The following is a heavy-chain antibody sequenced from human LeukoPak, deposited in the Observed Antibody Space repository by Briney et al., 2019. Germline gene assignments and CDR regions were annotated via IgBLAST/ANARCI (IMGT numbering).Heavy chain of an antibody. J-gene: IGHJ4*02. Sequence: SETLSLMCAVYGGSFSGYYWSWIRQPPGKGLEWIGEIKHRGSTTYNPSLKSRVTISVDTSKNQFSLKLSSVTAADTAVYYCARGLIVATTNDYFDYWGQGTLVTVSS. D-gene: IGHD5-12*01. CDR1: GGSFSGYY. CDR3: ARGLIVATTNDYFDY. CDR2: IKHRGST. V-gene: IGHV4-34*01.